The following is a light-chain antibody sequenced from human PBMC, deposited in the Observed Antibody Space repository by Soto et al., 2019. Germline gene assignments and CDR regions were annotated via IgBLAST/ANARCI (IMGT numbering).Light chain of an antibody. CDR1: QSVLYSSNNKNY. V-gene: IGKV4-1*01. CDR3: QQYYSIPYT. Sequence: DTVMTQSPDSLAVSLGERATMNCKSSQSVLYSSNNKNYLAWYQQKPGQPPKLLIYWASTRESGVPDRFSGSGSGTDFTLTISSLQAEDVAVYYCQQYYSIPYTFGQGTKLEIK. CDR2: WAS. J-gene: IGKJ2*01.